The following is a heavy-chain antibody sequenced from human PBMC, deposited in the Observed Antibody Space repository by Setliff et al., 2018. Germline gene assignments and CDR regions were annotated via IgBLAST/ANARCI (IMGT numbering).Heavy chain of an antibody. V-gene: IGHV1-18*01. J-gene: IGHJ6*03. D-gene: IGHD3-3*01. CDR1: GYTFKTYG. CDR3: ARANVLRFLEWLLSGGDYYYYYYMDV. CDR2: ISPYNGNT. Sequence: ASVKVSCKASGYTFKTYGFTWVRQAPGQGLEWMGWISPYNGNTNSAQKFQGRVTMTTDTSTSTAYMELSSLRSEDTAVYYCARANVLRFLEWLLSGGDYYYYYYMDVWGKGTTVTVSS.